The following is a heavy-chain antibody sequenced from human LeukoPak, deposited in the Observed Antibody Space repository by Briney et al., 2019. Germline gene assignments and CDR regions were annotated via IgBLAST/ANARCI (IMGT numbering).Heavy chain of an antibody. Sequence: GGSLRLSCAASGFTFSSYGMHWVRQAPGKGLEWVAVIWYDGSNKYYADSVKGRFTISRDNSKNTLYLQMNSLRAEDTAVHYCARGSSTSYYYDSSGYYWGHWGQGTLVTVSS. CDR2: IWYDGSNK. V-gene: IGHV3-33*01. D-gene: IGHD3-22*01. CDR3: ARGSSTSYYYDSSGYYWGH. CDR1: GFTFSSYG. J-gene: IGHJ4*02.